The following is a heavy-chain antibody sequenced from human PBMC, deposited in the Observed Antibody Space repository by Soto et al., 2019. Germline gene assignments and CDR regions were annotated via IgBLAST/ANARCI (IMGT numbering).Heavy chain of an antibody. CDR1: GFIFSNYG. Sequence: PGGSLRLSCAASGFIFSNYGMHWVRQAPGKGLEWVAVISYDGSNKYYADSVKGRFTISRDNSKNTLYLQMNSLRAEDTAVYYCAKLQVDIVATISYDAFDIWGQGTMVTVSS. CDR2: ISYDGSNK. D-gene: IGHD5-12*01. J-gene: IGHJ3*02. CDR3: AKLQVDIVATISYDAFDI. V-gene: IGHV3-30*18.